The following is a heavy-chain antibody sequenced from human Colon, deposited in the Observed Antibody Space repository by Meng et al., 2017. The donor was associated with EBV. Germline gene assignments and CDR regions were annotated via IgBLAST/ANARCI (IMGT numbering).Heavy chain of an antibody. J-gene: IGHJ4*02. D-gene: IGHD4-23*01. Sequence: PSPPLSLSFPVPVPSLLSGASSLRSIPPPPSPCLPCLPSLSSRSSTYYNPSLKSRLTISIDTSKNQFSLRLRSVTAADTAVYHCVRAPMDDFGGHRFDYWGQGILVTVSS. V-gene: IGHV4-30-4*01. CDR1: VPSLLSGASS. CDR2: LSSRSST. CDR3: VRAPMDDFGGHRFDY.